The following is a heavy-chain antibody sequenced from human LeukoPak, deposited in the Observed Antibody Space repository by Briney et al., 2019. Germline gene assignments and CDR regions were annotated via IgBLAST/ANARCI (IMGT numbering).Heavy chain of an antibody. CDR3: AREGGSYKHFDD. D-gene: IGHD3-10*01. Sequence: ASVKVSCKASEDTFTRHYIHWVRQAPGQGLEWIGLINPDDDSIDYTQKLRGRITVTRDRSTSTVYMELKSLRSDDTAVYYCAREGGSYKHFDDWGQGSLVTVSS. CDR2: INPDDDSI. V-gene: IGHV1-46*04. CDR1: EDTFTRHY. J-gene: IGHJ4*02.